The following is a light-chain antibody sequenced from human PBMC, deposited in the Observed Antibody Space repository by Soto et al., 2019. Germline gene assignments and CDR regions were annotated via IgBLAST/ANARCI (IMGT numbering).Light chain of an antibody. CDR2: AAS. J-gene: IGKJ5*01. CDR1: QVISSY. V-gene: IGKV1-9*01. Sequence: DIQLTQSPSFLSASTGDRVTITCRASQVISSYLAWYQQKPGTAPKLLIFAASTLQSGVPSRFSGSGSGTQFTLTISRLQPDDFATYYCQQLNGYPPEVTFGQGTRLDIK. CDR3: QQLNGYPPEVT.